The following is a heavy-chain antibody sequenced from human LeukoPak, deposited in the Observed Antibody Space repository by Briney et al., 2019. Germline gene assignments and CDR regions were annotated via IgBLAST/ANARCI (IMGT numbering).Heavy chain of an antibody. Sequence: PSETLSLTCTVSGGSISSYYWSWIRQPSGKGLEWIGYIHHSGSTIYNPSLKSRVTMSVDTSKNQFSLKLTSVTAADTAVYYCARGEIGVAGPGVLGYWGQGTLVTVSS. CDR1: GGSISSYY. V-gene: IGHV4-59*01. CDR3: ARGEIGVAGPGVLGY. D-gene: IGHD6-13*01. J-gene: IGHJ4*02. CDR2: IHHSGST.